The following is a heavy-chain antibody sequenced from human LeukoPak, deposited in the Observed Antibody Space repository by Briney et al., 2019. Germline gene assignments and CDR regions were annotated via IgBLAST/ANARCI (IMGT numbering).Heavy chain of an antibody. CDR2: ISSSGSNI. CDR3: ARDQGYYDSSGYTFGY. Sequence: GGSLRLSCAASGFTFSDYYMSWIRQAPGKGLEWVSYISSSGSNIYYADSVKGRFTISRDNAKNSLYLQMNSLRAEDTAVYYCARDQGYYDSSGYTFGYWGQGTLVTVSS. D-gene: IGHD3-22*01. CDR1: GFTFSDYY. V-gene: IGHV3-11*04. J-gene: IGHJ4*02.